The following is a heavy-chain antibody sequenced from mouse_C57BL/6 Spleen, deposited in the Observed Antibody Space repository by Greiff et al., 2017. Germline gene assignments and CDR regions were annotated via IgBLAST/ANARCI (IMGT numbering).Heavy chain of an antibody. CDR3: ARKTFDY. V-gene: IGHV1-9*01. CDR1: GYTFTGYW. J-gene: IGHJ2*01. Sequence: QVQLQQSGAELMKPGASVKLSCKATGYTFTGYWIEWVKQRPGHGLEWIGEILPGSGSTNYNAKFKGKATFTADTSSNTAYMQLSSLTTEDSAIYYCARKTFDYWGQGTTLTVSS. CDR2: ILPGSGST.